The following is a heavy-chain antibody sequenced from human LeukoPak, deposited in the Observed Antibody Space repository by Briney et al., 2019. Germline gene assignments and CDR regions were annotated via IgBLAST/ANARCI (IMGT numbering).Heavy chain of an antibody. Sequence: GRSLRLSCAASGFTFSSYGMHWVRQAPGKGLEWVAVISYDGSNKYYADSVKGRFTISRDNSKNTLYLQMNSLRAEDTAVYYCARPGPGGYWGQGTLVTVSS. CDR3: ARPGPGGY. J-gene: IGHJ4*02. V-gene: IGHV3-30*03. CDR1: GFTFSSYG. CDR2: ISYDGSNK. D-gene: IGHD3-16*01.